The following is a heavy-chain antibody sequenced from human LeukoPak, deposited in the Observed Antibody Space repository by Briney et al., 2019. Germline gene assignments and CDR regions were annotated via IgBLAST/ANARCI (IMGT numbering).Heavy chain of an antibody. CDR1: GFNFSSFE. Sequence: GESLKISCAASGFNFSSFEMNWVRQAPGKGLEWVSYISPTGSAIYYADSVKGRFTISRDNARNSLYLQMNSLRAEDTAVYYCARGTSGSSFGYWGQGTLVTVSS. CDR2: ISPTGSAI. V-gene: IGHV3-48*03. D-gene: IGHD6-6*01. CDR3: ARGTSGSSFGY. J-gene: IGHJ4*02.